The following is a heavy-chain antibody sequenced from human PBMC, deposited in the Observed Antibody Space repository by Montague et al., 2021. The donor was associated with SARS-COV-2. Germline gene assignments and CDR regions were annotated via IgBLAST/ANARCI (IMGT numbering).Heavy chain of an antibody. V-gene: IGHV4-39*01. CDR1: GGSIRSSSYY. Sequence: SETLSFTCTVSGGSIRSSSYYWGWIRQPPGKGLEWIGIIYYSGSTYYNPSLKSRVTISVDTSKNQFSLKLNSVAAADTAVYYCARRHTSCSFGDAFDIWGQGTLVTVSS. J-gene: IGHJ3*02. D-gene: IGHD2-2*01. CDR3: ARRHTSCSFGDAFDI. CDR2: IYYSGST.